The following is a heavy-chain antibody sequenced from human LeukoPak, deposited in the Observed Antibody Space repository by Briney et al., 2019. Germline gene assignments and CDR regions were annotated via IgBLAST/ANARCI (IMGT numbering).Heavy chain of an antibody. J-gene: IGHJ3*02. CDR1: GGSISSSSYY. D-gene: IGHD4-17*01. V-gene: IGHV4-39*01. CDR2: IYYSGST. Sequence: PSETLSLTCTVSGGSISSSSYYWGWIRQPPGKGLEWIGSIYYSGSTYYNPSLKSRVTISVDTSKNQFSLKLSSVTAADTAVYYCARLSDGDYGVRAAFDIWGQGTMVTVSS. CDR3: ARLSDGDYGVRAAFDI.